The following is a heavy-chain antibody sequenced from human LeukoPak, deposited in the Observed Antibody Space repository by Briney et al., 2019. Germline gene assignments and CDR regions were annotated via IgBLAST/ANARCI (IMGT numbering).Heavy chain of an antibody. J-gene: IGHJ6*02. D-gene: IGHD4-11*01. CDR2: ISYDGSNK. CDR1: GFTFNNHD. Sequence: PGRSLRLSCAASGFTFNNHDMHWVRQAPGEGLEWVAVISYDGSNKYYADSVKGRFTISRDNSKNTLYLQMNSLRAEDTAVYYCARGGTVTTLYYYYYGMDVWGQGTTVTVSS. CDR3: ARGGTVTTLYYYYYGMDV. V-gene: IGHV3-30-3*01.